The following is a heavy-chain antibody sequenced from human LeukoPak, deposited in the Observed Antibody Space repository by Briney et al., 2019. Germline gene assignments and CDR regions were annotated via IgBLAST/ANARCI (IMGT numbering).Heavy chain of an antibody. CDR2: INHGGGT. CDR1: GGSFSDYF. V-gene: IGHV4-34*01. D-gene: IGHD6-13*01. CDR3: ARAGQQLSRNWFDP. Sequence: SETLSLTCAVYGGSFSDYFWNWIRQPPGKGLEWIGEINHGGGTRYNPSLKSRVTISVDTSKNQFSLKLSSVTAADTAVYYCARAGQQLSRNWFDPWGQGTLVTVSS. J-gene: IGHJ5*02.